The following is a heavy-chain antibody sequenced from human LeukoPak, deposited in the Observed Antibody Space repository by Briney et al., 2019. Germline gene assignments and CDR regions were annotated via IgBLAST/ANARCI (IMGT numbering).Heavy chain of an antibody. Sequence: GGSLRLSCAASGFTFDDYGMSWVRQAPGKGLEWVANIKQDGSEKYYVDSVKGRFNISRDNAKNSLYLQMNSLRAEDTAVYYCARDLSSHYYYYMDVWGKGTTVTVSS. D-gene: IGHD6-6*01. CDR2: IKQDGSEK. J-gene: IGHJ6*03. V-gene: IGHV3-7*01. CDR1: GFTFDDYG. CDR3: ARDLSSHYYYYMDV.